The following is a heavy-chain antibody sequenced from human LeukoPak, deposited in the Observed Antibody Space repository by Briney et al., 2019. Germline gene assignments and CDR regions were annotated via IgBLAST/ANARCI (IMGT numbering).Heavy chain of an antibody. Sequence: SETLSLTCTVSGGSISSSSYYWGWIRQPPGKGLEWIGSIYYSGSTYYNPSLKSRVTISVDTSKNQFSLKLSSVTAADTAVYYCARDSSSWSRHYYYYYMDVWGKGTTVTVSS. J-gene: IGHJ6*03. D-gene: IGHD6-13*01. V-gene: IGHV4-39*07. CDR1: GGSISSSSYY. CDR3: ARDSSSWSRHYYYYYMDV. CDR2: IYYSGST.